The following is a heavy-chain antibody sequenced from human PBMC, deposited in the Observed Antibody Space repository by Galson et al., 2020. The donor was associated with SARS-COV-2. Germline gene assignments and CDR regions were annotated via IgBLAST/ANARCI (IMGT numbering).Heavy chain of an antibody. V-gene: IGHV1-18*01. Sequence: ASVKVSCKASGYTFTSYGISWVRQAPGQGLEWMGWISAYNGNTNYAQKLQGRVTMTTDTSTSTAYMELRSLRSDDTAVYYCASRIAAAGQPPFDYWGQGTLVTVSS. D-gene: IGHD6-13*01. CDR2: ISAYNGNT. CDR1: GYTFTSYG. CDR3: ASRIAAAGQPPFDY. J-gene: IGHJ4*02.